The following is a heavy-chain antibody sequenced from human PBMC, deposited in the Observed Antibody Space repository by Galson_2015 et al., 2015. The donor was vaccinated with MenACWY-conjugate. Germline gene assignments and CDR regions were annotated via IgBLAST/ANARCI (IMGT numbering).Heavy chain of an antibody. V-gene: IGHV3-11*05. J-gene: IGHJ4*02. CDR2: ISSSSTYT. CDR1: GFTFSDYY. Sequence: SLRLSCAASGFTFSDYYMSWIRQAPGKGLEWVSYISSSSTYTDHGDSVKGRFTISRDNAKNSLYLQMNSLRAEDTAVYYCARVQGGTRGVNYWGQGTLVTVSS. D-gene: IGHD1-1*01. CDR3: ARVQGGTRGVNY.